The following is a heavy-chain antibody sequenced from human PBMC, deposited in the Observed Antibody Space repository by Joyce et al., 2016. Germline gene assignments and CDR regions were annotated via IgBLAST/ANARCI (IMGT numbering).Heavy chain of an antibody. CDR3: ARGRHDFFDI. J-gene: IGHJ3*02. CDR2: ISKSSSDI. Sequence: EVQLVESGGGLVKPGGSLRLSCEASGFAFSNYSMNWVRQAPGKGLEWISCISKSSSDIFYADSVKGRFAISRDTATTSLYLQLNSLRAEDTAMYYCARGRHDFFDIWGQGTMVIVSS. D-gene: IGHD3/OR15-3a*01. CDR1: GFAFSNYS. V-gene: IGHV3-21*01.